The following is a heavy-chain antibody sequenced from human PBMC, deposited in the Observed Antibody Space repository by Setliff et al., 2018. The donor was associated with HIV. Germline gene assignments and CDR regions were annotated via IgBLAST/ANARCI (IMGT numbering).Heavy chain of an antibody. Sequence: ASVKVSCQASASRYSFTAYNMHWGRQAPGQGLEWVGIINPFGGTTTYAQKFQGRVTMTRDTSTSTVYMELTNLRSEDTAVYSCARERTTLTPQGPGYMDVWGKGTTVTVSS. CDR1: ASRYSFTAYN. V-gene: IGHV1-46*01. D-gene: IGHD4-4*01. CDR2: INPFGGTT. CDR3: ARERTTLTPQGPGYMDV. J-gene: IGHJ6*03.